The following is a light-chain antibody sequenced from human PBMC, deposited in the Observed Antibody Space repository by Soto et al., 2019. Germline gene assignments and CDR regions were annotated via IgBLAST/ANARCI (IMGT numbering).Light chain of an antibody. CDR1: QSLVHSDGNTY. J-gene: IGKJ5*01. CDR3: MQAVQPPPT. CDR2: LGS. Sequence: DAVLLQSTFSLPFNLLQPASISCRSSQSLVHSDGNTYLNWFQQKPGQSPQLLIYLGSNRASGVPDRFSGSGSGTDFTLNISRVEAEDVGVYYFMQAVQPPPTFGQGTRLGIK. V-gene: IGKV2-28*01.